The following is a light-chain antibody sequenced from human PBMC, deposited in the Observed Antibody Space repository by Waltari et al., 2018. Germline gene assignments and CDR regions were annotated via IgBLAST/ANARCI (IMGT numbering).Light chain of an antibody. CDR3: VLSMGSGIWV. Sequence: QTVVTQEPSLSVSPGGTVTLTCGLGSGSVSTTYHPRWYQQAPGQAPRTLIFDTNTRSSGVPDRFSGSILDNKAALTITGAQADDESDYYCVLSMGSGIWVFGGGTKLTVL. J-gene: IGLJ3*02. CDR1: SGSVSTTYH. V-gene: IGLV8-61*01. CDR2: DTN.